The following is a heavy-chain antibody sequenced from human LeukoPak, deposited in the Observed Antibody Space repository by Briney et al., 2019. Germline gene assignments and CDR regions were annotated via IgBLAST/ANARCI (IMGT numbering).Heavy chain of an antibody. Sequence: GGSLRLSCAASGFTFSSYGMNWVRQGPGKGLEWGSSFSSSGTYIYFADSVKGRFTISRDNAKNSLYLQTNSLRAENTALYYCAREQSYSEEIVVVNPPFDYWGQGTLVTVSS. D-gene: IGHD2-21*01. CDR2: FSSSGTYI. J-gene: IGHJ4*02. V-gene: IGHV3-21*01. CDR3: AREQSYSEEIVVVNPPFDY. CDR1: GFTFSSYG.